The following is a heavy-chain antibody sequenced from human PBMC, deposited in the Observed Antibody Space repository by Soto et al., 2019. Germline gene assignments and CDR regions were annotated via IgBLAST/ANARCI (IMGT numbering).Heavy chain of an antibody. Sequence: GESLKISCKGSGYSFTSYWISWVRQMPGKGREWMGRIDPSDSYTNYSPSFQGHVTISADKSISTAYLQWSSLKASDTAMYYCARQYCSGGSCYSSIDYWGQGTLVTVSS. CDR3: ARQYCSGGSCYSSIDY. CDR2: IDPSDSYT. V-gene: IGHV5-10-1*01. D-gene: IGHD2-15*01. CDR1: GYSFTSYW. J-gene: IGHJ4*02.